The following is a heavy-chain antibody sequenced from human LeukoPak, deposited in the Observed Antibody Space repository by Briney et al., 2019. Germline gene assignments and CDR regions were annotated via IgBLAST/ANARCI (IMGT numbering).Heavy chain of an antibody. Sequence: SETLSLTCTVSGGSISSYYWSWIRQPPGKGLEWIGYIYYSGSTNYNPSLKSRVTMSLDTSKNQFSLKLSSVTAADTAVYYCARAEEDFWSGTIRNFDYWGQGTLVTVSS. J-gene: IGHJ4*02. CDR3: ARAEEDFWSGTIRNFDY. CDR2: IYYSGST. V-gene: IGHV4-59*01. CDR1: GGSISSYY. D-gene: IGHD3-3*01.